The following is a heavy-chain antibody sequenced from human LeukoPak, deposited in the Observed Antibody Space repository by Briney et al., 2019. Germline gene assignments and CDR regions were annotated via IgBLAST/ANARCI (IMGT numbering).Heavy chain of an antibody. CDR3: ASGAPEIRGDDY. CDR1: GGSFSGYY. D-gene: IGHD3-10*01. Sequence: SETLSLTCAVYGGSFSGYYWSWIRQPPGKGLEWIGEINHSGSTNYNPSLRSRVTISVDTSKNQFSLKLSSVTAADTAVYYCASGAPEIRGDDYWGQGTLVTVSS. CDR2: INHSGST. J-gene: IGHJ4*02. V-gene: IGHV4-34*01.